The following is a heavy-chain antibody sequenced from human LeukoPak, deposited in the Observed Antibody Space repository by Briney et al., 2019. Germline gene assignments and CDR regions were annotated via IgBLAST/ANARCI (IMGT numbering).Heavy chain of an antibody. CDR3: ARDMNNDGRYSTGWGAFDI. D-gene: IGHD6-25*01. CDR2: ISYDGSNK. Sequence: GRSLRLSCAASGFTISSYAMHWVRQAPGKGLEWVAIISYDGSNKYYADSVKGRFTISRDNSKNTLYLQMNSLRAEDTAVYYCARDMNNDGRYSTGWGAFDIWGQGTMVTVSS. J-gene: IGHJ3*02. CDR1: GFTISSYA. V-gene: IGHV3-30-3*01.